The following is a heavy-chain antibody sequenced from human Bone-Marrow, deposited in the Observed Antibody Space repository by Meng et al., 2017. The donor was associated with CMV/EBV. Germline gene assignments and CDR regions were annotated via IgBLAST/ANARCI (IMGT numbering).Heavy chain of an antibody. D-gene: IGHD2-2*03. CDR1: GFTFSSND. Sequence: GESLKISCAASGFTFSSNDMHWVRQTTGKGLEWVSAIGTAGDTYYPGSVKGRFTISRENAKNTLYLQMNSLRAEDTAVYYCARALGYCSSTNCYSTPPRSWGQGTLVTVSS. CDR3: ARALGYCSSTNCYSTPPRS. V-gene: IGHV3-13*01. J-gene: IGHJ5*02. CDR2: IGTAGDT.